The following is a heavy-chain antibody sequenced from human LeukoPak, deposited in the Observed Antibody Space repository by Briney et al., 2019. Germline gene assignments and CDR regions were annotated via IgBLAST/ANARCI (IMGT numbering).Heavy chain of an antibody. CDR2: ISSSSSTI. CDR1: GFTFSSYG. CDR3: ARSLTIFGVVIGY. Sequence: GGSLRLSCAASGFTFSSYGMNWVRQAPGKGLEWVSYISSSSSTIYYADSVKGRFTISRDNSKNTLYLQMNGLRAEDTAVYYCARSLTIFGVVIGYWGQGTLVTVSS. V-gene: IGHV3-48*01. J-gene: IGHJ4*02. D-gene: IGHD3-3*01.